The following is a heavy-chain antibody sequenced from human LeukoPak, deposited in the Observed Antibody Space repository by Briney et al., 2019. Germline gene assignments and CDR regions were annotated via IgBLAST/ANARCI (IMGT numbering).Heavy chain of an antibody. J-gene: IGHJ4*02. V-gene: IGHV4-4*07. CDR3: ARGSYSGYDYLFDY. D-gene: IGHD5-12*01. Sequence: TLSLTCTVSGGSISSYYWSWIRQPAGKGLEWIGRIYTSGSTNYNPSLKSRVTISVDTSKNQFSLKLSSVTAADTAVYYCARGSYSGYDYLFDYWGQGTLVTVSS. CDR2: IYTSGST. CDR1: GGSISSYY.